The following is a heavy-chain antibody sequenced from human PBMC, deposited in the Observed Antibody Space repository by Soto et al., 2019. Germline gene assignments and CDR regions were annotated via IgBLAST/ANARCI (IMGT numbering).Heavy chain of an antibody. J-gene: IGHJ4*02. V-gene: IGHV3-23*01. Sequence: PGGSLRLSCAASGFTFSSYAMSWVRQAPGKGLEWVSAISGSGGSTYYADSVKGRFTISRDNSKNTLYLQMNSLRAEDTAVYYFAKDSCYGSGRRQMRGVDYWGQGALVTVSS. CDR3: AKDSCYGSGRRQMRGVDY. CDR2: ISGSGGST. CDR1: GFTFSSYA. D-gene: IGHD3-10*01.